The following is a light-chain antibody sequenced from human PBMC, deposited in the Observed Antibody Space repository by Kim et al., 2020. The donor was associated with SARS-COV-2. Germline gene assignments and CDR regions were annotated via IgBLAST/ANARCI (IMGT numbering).Light chain of an antibody. CDR3: QQYYSTPWT. Sequence: DIVMTQSPDSLAVSLGERATINCKTSQSVLYSSSNKNFLAWYQQKPGPPPKLLFYWASTRQSGVFDRFSGSGSGTDFTLTISSLQAEDVAVYYCQQYYSTPWTFGQGTKVDIK. J-gene: IGKJ1*01. V-gene: IGKV4-1*01. CDR2: WAS. CDR1: QSVLYSSSNKNF.